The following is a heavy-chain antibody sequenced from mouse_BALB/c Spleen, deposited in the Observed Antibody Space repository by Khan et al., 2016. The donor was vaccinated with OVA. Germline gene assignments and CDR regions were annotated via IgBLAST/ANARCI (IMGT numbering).Heavy chain of an antibody. J-gene: IGHJ1*01. CDR1: GFTFSSFG. CDR2: ISSGSATI. Sequence: EVELVESGGGLVQPGGSRKLSCAASGFTFSSFGMHWVRQAPAKGLEWVAYISSGSATIYYADIVKGRFTISRDNPKNTLFLQMSSLRSEDTAMYYCARSRITTRYFDVWGAGTTVTVSS. D-gene: IGHD2-4*01. CDR3: ARSRITTRYFDV. V-gene: IGHV5-17*02.